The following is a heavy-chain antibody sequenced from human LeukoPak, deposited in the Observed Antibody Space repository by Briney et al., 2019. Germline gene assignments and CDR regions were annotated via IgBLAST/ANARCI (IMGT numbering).Heavy chain of an antibody. CDR1: EGTSSSYA. CDR2: IIPIFGTA. V-gene: IGHV1-69*06. D-gene: IGHD3-10*01. Sequence: ASVKVSCKASEGTSSSYAISWVRQAPGQGLEWMGGIIPIFGTANYAQKFQGRVTITADKSTGTAYMELSSLRSEDTAVYYCARDQRGSMVRGVIGYYYGMDVWGKGTTVTVSS. CDR3: ARDQRGSMVRGVIGYYYGMDV. J-gene: IGHJ6*04.